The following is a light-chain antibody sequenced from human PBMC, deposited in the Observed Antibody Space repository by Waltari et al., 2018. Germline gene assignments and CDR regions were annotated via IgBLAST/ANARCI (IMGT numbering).Light chain of an antibody. Sequence: DIQMTQSPSSLSASVGDKVTITCRASQSNSSYLNLHQQKPRKAPKLLTYAAYSLQSGVPSRFSGSGSGTDFTLTISSLQPEDFATYYCQQSFSTPLFGQGTKLEIK. V-gene: IGKV1-39*01. J-gene: IGKJ2*01. CDR2: AAY. CDR1: QSNSSY. CDR3: QQSFSTPL.